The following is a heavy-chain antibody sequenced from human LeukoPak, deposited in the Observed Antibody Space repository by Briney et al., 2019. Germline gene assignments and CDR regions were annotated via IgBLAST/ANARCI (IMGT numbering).Heavy chain of an antibody. D-gene: IGHD3-3*01. CDR2: IYYSGST. V-gene: IGHV4-59*08. Sequence: PSETLSLTCTVSGGSISSYYWSWIRQPPGKGLEWIGYIYYSGSTNYNPSLKSRVTISVDTSKNQFSLKLSSVTAAHTAVYYCARIVYYDFWSGQNWFDPWGQGTLVTVSS. J-gene: IGHJ5*02. CDR3: ARIVYYDFWSGQNWFDP. CDR1: GGSISSYY.